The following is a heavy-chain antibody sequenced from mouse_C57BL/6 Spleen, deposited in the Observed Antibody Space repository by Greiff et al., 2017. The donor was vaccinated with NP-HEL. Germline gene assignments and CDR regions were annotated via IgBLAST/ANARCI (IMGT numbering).Heavy chain of an antibody. J-gene: IGHJ4*01. Sequence: QVQLQQPGAELVKPGASVKMSCKASGYTFTSYWITWVKQRPGQGLEWIGDIYPGSGSTNYNEKFKSKATLTVDTSSSTAYMQLRSLTSEDSAVYYCARGTTVVATDYYAMDYWGQGTSVTVSS. CDR2: IYPGSGST. CDR1: GYTFTSYW. D-gene: IGHD1-1*01. CDR3: ARGTTVVATDYYAMDY. V-gene: IGHV1-55*01.